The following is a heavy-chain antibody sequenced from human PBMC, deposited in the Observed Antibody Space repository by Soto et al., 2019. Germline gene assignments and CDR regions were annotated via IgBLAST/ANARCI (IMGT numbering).Heavy chain of an antibody. D-gene: IGHD6-13*01. CDR3: ARVIAATDTISVWFDP. V-gene: IGHV4-59*12. J-gene: IGHJ5*02. CDR1: GGSIRNYY. CDR2: IYHSGST. Sequence: SETLSLTCTVSGGSIRNYYWSWIRQPPGKGLEWIGYIYHSGSTYYNPSLKSRVTISVDRSKNQFSLKLNSVTAADTAVYYCARVIAATDTISVWFDPWGQGTLVTVSS.